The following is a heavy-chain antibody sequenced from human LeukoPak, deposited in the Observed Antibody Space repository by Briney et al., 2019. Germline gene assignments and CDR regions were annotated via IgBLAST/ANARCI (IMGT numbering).Heavy chain of an antibody. D-gene: IGHD3-3*02. CDR2: IYYSGST. J-gene: IGHJ2*01. CDR1: GGSISSYY. Sequence: SETLSLTCTVSGGSISSYYWSWIRQPPGEGLEWIGYIYYSGSTNYNPSLKSRVTISVDTSKNQFSLKLSSVTAADTAVYYCARELEGYFDLWGRGTLVTVSS. CDR3: ARELEGYFDL. V-gene: IGHV4-59*01.